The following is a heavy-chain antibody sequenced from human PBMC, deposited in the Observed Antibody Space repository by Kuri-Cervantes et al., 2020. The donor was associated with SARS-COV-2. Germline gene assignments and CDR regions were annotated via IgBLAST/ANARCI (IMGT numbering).Heavy chain of an antibody. D-gene: IGHD6-19*01. J-gene: IGHJ6*02. CDR2: INSDGSST. CDR1: GFTFGDHA. V-gene: IGHV3-74*01. Sequence: GGPLSLPCPPSGFTFGDHAMVWVRQAPGKGLVWVSRINSDGSSTSYADSVKGRFTISRDNAKNTLYLQMNSLRAEDTAVYYCARDRGSGYGMDVWGQGTTVTVSS. CDR3: ARDRGSGYGMDV.